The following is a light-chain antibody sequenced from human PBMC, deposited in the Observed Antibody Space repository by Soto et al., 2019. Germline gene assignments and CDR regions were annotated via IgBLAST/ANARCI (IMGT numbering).Light chain of an antibody. Sequence: EIVLTQSPGTLSLSPGERATLSCRASQSVSSSYLAWYQQKPGQAPRLLIYGVSTRATGIPARFSGSGSGTEFILTISSLQSEDFAVYYCQQYNNWWTFGQGTKVDIK. V-gene: IGKV3-15*01. CDR1: QSVSSSY. CDR3: QQYNNWWT. CDR2: GVS. J-gene: IGKJ1*01.